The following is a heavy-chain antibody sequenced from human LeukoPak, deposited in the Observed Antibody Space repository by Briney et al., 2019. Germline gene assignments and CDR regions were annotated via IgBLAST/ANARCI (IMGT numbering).Heavy chain of an antibody. V-gene: IGHV1-18*01. J-gene: IGHJ4*02. CDR3: ARQVDTSMALPDY. CDR1: GYTFSSYG. D-gene: IGHD5-18*01. CDR2: ISAYNGNT. Sequence: ASVKVSCKASGYTFSSYGISWVRQAPGQGLEWMGWISAYNGNTNYAQKHRGRVTMTTDKSTSTAYMEVRSLRSDDTAIYYCARQVDTSMALPDYWGQGTLVTVSS.